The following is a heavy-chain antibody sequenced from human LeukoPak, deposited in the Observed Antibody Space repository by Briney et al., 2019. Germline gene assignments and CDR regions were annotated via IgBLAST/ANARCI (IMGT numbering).Heavy chain of an antibody. D-gene: IGHD2-2*01. CDR3: ARGHCSSTSCQVPDYYYYYYMDV. Sequence: ASVRVSCKASGYTFTNYYMHWVRQAPGQGGEWMGIINPSGGSTNYAQKFQGRVTITADESTTTAYMELSSLRSEDTAVYYCARGHCSSTSCQVPDYYYYYYMDVWGKGTTVTISS. CDR1: GYTFTNYY. V-gene: IGHV1-46*01. J-gene: IGHJ6*03. CDR2: INPSGGST.